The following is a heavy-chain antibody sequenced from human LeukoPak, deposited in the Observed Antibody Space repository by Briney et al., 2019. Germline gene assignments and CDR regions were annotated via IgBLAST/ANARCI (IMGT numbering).Heavy chain of an antibody. CDR3: ARVALRYLRGHYYGMDV. CDR2: TNSDGSST. Sequence: GGSLRLSCAASGFTFSSYWMHWVRQAPGKGLVWVSRTNSDGSSTSYADSVKGRFTISRDNAKNTLYLQMNSLRAEDTAVYYCARVALRYLRGHYYGMDVWGKGTTVTVSS. J-gene: IGHJ6*04. CDR1: GFTFSSYW. D-gene: IGHD3-9*01. V-gene: IGHV3-74*01.